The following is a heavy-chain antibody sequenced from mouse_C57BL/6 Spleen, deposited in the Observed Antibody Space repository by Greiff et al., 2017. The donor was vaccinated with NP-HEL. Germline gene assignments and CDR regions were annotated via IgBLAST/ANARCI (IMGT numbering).Heavy chain of an antibody. V-gene: IGHV5-9*01. J-gene: IGHJ4*01. CDR3: ARLGYDYDGDYYAMDY. CDR1: GFTFSSYT. CDR2: ISGGGGNT. D-gene: IGHD2-4*01. Sequence: EVMLVESGGGLVKPGGSLKLSCAASGFTFSSYTMSRVRQTPEKRLEWVATISGGGGNTYYPDSVKGRFTISRDNAKNTLYLQMSSLRSEDTALYYCARLGYDYDGDYYAMDYWGQGTSVTVSS.